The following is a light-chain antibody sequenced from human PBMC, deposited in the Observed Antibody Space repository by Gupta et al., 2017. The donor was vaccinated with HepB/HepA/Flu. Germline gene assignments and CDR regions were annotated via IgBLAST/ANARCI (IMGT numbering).Light chain of an antibody. J-gene: IGKJ5*01. CDR3: QQANSFPG. CDR1: QGISNW. Sequence: DIQMTQSPSSVSASVGDRVTITCRASQGISNWLAWYQQKPGKAPKLLIYGASSLRSGVPSRFSGSGSGTDFTLTISSLQPEDFATYYCQQANSFPGFGQGTRLEIK. V-gene: IGKV1D-12*01. CDR2: GAS.